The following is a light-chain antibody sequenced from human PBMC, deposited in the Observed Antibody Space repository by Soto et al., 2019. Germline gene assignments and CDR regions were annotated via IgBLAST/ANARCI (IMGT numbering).Light chain of an antibody. V-gene: IGLV2-14*01. Sequence: QSALTQPASVSGSPGQSITISCTGTSSDVGGYNYVSWYQQHPGKAPKLMIYDVSNRRSGVSNRFSGSKSGNTASLTISGLQAEDEADYDCSSYTSSSTQVFGGGTKLTVL. CDR2: DVS. CDR3: SSYTSSSTQV. J-gene: IGLJ2*01. CDR1: SSDVGGYNY.